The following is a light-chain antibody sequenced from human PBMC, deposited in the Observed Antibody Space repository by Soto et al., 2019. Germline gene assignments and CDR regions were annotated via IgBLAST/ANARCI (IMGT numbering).Light chain of an antibody. V-gene: IGKV3-20*01. Sequence: EILLTPSPATLSLSTGERGTLHCRASQSVSTYLAWYQQRPGQAPRLLIYDASNRATGIPARFSGSGSGTDFTLTISRLEPEDFAVYYCQQYGSSRPTFGQGTKVDIK. CDR2: DAS. CDR3: QQYGSSRPT. CDR1: QSVSTY. J-gene: IGKJ1*01.